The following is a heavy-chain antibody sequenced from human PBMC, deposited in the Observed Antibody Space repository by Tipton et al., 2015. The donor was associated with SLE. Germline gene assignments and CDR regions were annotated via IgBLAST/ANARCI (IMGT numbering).Heavy chain of an antibody. Sequence: TLSLTCTVSGGSISSYYWSWIRQPPGKGLEWIGYIYYSGSTNYNPSLKSRVTISVDTSKNKFSLKLSSVTAADTAVYYCARPIAAAGPDDAFDIWGQGTMVTVSS. J-gene: IGHJ3*02. V-gene: IGHV4-59*01. D-gene: IGHD6-13*01. CDR3: ARPIAAAGPDDAFDI. CDR1: GGSISSYY. CDR2: IYYSGST.